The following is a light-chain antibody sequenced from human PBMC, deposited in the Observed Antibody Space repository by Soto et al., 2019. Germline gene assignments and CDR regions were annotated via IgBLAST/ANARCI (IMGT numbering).Light chain of an antibody. CDR2: YDD. J-gene: IGLJ3*02. Sequence: QSVLTQPPSVSEAPRQRVTISVLGRGSNIGNNAVNWYQQLPGKAPKLLIYYDDLLPSGVSDRFSGSKSGTSASLAISGLQSEDEADYYCAAWDDSPLWVFGGGTKLTVL. V-gene: IGLV1-36*01. CDR3: AAWDDSPLWV. CDR1: GSNIGNNA.